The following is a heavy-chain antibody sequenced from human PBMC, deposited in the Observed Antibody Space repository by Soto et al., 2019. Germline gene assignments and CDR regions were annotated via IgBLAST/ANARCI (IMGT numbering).Heavy chain of an antibody. CDR2: ISYDGSNK. J-gene: IGHJ4*02. V-gene: IGHV3-30-3*01. Sequence: QVQLVESGGGVVQPGRSLRLSCAASGFTVSSYAMHWVRQAPGKGLEWVAVISYDGSNKYYADSVKGRFTISRDNSKNTLYLQMNSLRAEDTAVYYCARGRGGSYFDYWGQGTLVTVSS. CDR1: GFTVSSYA. D-gene: IGHD1-26*01. CDR3: ARGRGGSYFDY.